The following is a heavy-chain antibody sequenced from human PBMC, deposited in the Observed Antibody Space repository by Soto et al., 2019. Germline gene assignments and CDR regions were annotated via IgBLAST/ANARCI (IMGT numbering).Heavy chain of an antibody. CDR1: GFTFSSSV. Sequence: GGSLRLSCADSGFTFSSSVMNWVRQAPGKGLQWVSGISDGGRFTYYAESVKGRFTISRDDSKRMLFLQMNSLRAEDTAVYYCAKSGPTNYFDYWGPGSLVTVSS. D-gene: IGHD1-26*01. J-gene: IGHJ4*02. CDR3: AKSGPTNYFDY. CDR2: ISDGGRFT. V-gene: IGHV3-23*01.